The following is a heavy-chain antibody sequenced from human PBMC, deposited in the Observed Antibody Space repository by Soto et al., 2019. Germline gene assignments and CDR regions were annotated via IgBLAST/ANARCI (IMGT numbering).Heavy chain of an antibody. CDR1: GFTFGDYA. CDR2: IRSKAYGGTT. CDR3: TRSYDYGADFYYYGMDV. D-gene: IGHD4-17*01. V-gene: IGHV3-49*03. Sequence: GGSLRLSCTASGFTFGDYAMSWFRQAPGKGLEWVGFIRSKAYGGTTEYAASVKGRFTISRDDSKSIAYLQMNSLKTEDTAVYYCTRSYDYGADFYYYGMDVWGQGTTVTVSS. J-gene: IGHJ6*02.